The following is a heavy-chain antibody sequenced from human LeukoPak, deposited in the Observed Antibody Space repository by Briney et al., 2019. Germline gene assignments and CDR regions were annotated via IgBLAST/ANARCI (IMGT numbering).Heavy chain of an antibody. CDR1: GFAFGDYA. D-gene: IGHD3-3*01. CDR2: ISSSDSPI. CDR3: ARCEWHYYHYYMDV. J-gene: IGHJ6*03. V-gene: IGHV3-11*04. Sequence: GGSLRLSCTASGFAFGDYAMSWVRQAPGKGLEWVSYISSSDSPIYYADSVKGRFTISRDNAKNSLFLQMNGLGAEDTAVYYCARCEWHYYHYYMDVWGKGTTVTVSS.